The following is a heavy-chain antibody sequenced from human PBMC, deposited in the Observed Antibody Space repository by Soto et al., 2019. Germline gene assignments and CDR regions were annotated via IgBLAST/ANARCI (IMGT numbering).Heavy chain of an antibody. D-gene: IGHD5-12*01. J-gene: IGHJ3*01. CDR1: VFTFSTSV. CDR3: TWSLVARDAFDE. Sequence: PGGSLRLSCTASVFTFSTSVMSWVRQAPGKGLQWVSSISGSGERTHYADSVKGRSTVSRDNTKNTLYLDMSNVTADDTALYYCTWSLVARDAFDEWGQGTTVTV. V-gene: IGHV3-23*01. CDR2: ISGSGERT.